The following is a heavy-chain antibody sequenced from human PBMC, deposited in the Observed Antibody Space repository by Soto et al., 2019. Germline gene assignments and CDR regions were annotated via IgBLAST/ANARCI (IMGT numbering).Heavy chain of an antibody. CDR2: ISYDGSNK. CDR1: GFTFSSYG. Sequence: PGGSLRLSCAASGFTFSSYGMHWVRQAPGKGLEWVAVISYDGSNKYYADSVKGRFTISRDNSENTLYLQMNSLRAEDTAVYYCAKDFLESDTFAGTGGHYYYYYGMDVWGQGTTVTVSS. D-gene: IGHD6-13*01. J-gene: IGHJ6*02. CDR3: AKDFLESDTFAGTGGHYYYYYGMDV. V-gene: IGHV3-30*18.